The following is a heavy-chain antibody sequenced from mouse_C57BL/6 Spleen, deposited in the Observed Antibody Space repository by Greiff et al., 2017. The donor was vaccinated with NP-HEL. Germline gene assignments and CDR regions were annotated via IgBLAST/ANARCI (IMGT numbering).Heavy chain of an antibody. CDR1: GYTFTSYW. V-gene: IGHV1-74*01. CDR2: IHPSDSDT. J-gene: IGHJ3*01. Sequence: QVHVKQPGAELVKPGASVKVSCKASGYTFTSYWMHWVKQRPGQGLEWIGRIHPSDSDTNYNQKFKGKATLTVDKSSSTAYMQLSSLTSEDSAVYYCAIQGVTLYYDSPWCAYWGQGTLVTVSA. CDR3: AIQGVTLYYDSPWCAY. D-gene: IGHD2-4*01.